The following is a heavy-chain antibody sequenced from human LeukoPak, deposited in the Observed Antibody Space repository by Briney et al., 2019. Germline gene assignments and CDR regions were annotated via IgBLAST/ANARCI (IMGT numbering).Heavy chain of an antibody. CDR2: IKQDGSEK. V-gene: IGHV3-7*01. D-gene: IGHD4-17*01. CDR3: ARERTTVTTSAYYFDY. J-gene: IGHJ4*02. CDR1: GFTFSSYW. Sequence: GGSLRLSCAASGFTFSSYWMSWVRQAPGKGLEWVANIKQDGSEKYYVDSVKGRFTFSRDNAKNSLYLQMNSLRAEDTAVYYCARERTTVTTSAYYFDYWGRGTLVTVSS.